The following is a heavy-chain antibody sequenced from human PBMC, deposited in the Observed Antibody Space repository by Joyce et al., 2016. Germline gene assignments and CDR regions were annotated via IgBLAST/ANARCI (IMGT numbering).Heavy chain of an antibody. J-gene: IGHJ6*03. V-gene: IGHV4-31*03. CDR1: GGSISIGGYY. CDR2: IYYEGNT. CDR3: ARRAPDTYYYYMDV. Sequence: QVQLQESGPGLVKPSQTLSLTCTVSGGSISIGGYYWSWVRQRPGTGLEWIGYIYYEGNTYYTPSLRSRLDLSVDTSKNQFSLKLSSVTAADTAVYYCARRAPDTYYYYMDVWGKGTTVSVSS. D-gene: IGHD1-14*01.